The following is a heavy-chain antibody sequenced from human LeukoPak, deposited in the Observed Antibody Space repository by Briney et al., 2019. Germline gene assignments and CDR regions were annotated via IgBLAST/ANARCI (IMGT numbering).Heavy chain of an antibody. CDR2: INHSGST. V-gene: IGHV4-34*01. Sequence: PSETLSLTCAVSGGSFSGYYWSWIRDPPGKGLEWMGEINHSGSTNYNPSVKALVTISVDTSKTQVSLKLSSVTAADTALYYCARLPLLWFGVIRPYQLQEKNAFYIWGQETKGTVSS. CDR3: ARLPLLWFGVIRPYQLQEKNAFYI. CDR1: GGSFSGYY. D-gene: IGHD3-10*01. J-gene: IGHJ3*02.